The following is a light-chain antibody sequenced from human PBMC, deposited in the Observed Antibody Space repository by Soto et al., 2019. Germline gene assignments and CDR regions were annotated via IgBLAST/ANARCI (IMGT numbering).Light chain of an antibody. V-gene: IGKV3-20*01. CDR1: QSVSSSY. Sequence: EIVLTRSPGTLSLSQGERSTLSCRASQSVSSSYLAWYQQKPGQAPRLLIYGASSRATGIPDRFSGSGSGTDFTLTISRLEPEDFAVYYCQQYSDWPYTFGQGTKVDIK. J-gene: IGKJ2*01. CDR3: QQYSDWPYT. CDR2: GAS.